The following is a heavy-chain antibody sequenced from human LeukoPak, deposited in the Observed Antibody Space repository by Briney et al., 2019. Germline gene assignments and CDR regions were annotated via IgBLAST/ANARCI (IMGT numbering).Heavy chain of an antibody. V-gene: IGHV3-9*01. CDR1: GFTFDDYA. D-gene: IGHD6-19*01. CDR3: AKDSSGWSFNWFDP. J-gene: IGHJ5*02. CDR2: ISWNSGSI. Sequence: GGSLRLSCAASGFTFDDYAMHWVRQAPRKGLEWVSGISWNSGSIGYADSVKGRFTTSRDNAKNSLYLQMNSLRAEDTALYYCAKDSSGWSFNWFDPWGQGTLVTVSS.